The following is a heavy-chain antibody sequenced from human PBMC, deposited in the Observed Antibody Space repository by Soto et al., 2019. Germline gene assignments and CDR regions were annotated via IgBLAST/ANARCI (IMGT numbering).Heavy chain of an antibody. Sequence: EVQLLESGGGLVQPGGSLRLSCAASGFTFNNYAMTWVRQAPGKGLVWVSAISGGGDTTSYADSVKGRFTVSRDGSKNTLYLQMSSLRAEDTALYYCAKGRGGSGSLTPRVDLWGQGTLVTVSS. CDR1: GFTFNNYA. V-gene: IGHV3-23*01. CDR3: AKGRGGSGSLTPRVDL. CDR2: ISGGGDTT. J-gene: IGHJ4*02. D-gene: IGHD3-10*01.